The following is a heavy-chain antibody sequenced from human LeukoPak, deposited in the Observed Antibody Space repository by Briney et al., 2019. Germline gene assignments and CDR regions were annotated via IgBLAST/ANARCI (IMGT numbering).Heavy chain of an antibody. D-gene: IGHD3-10*01. CDR2: ISGSGGST. J-gene: IGHJ4*02. Sequence: GGSLRLSCAASGFTFSSYAMSWVRQAPGKGLEWVSAISGSGGSTYYADSVKGRFTISRDNSKNTLYLQMNSLKTEDTAVYYCIYGSGSIGYWGQGTLVTVSS. CDR3: IYGSGSIGY. V-gene: IGHV3-23*01. CDR1: GFTFSSYA.